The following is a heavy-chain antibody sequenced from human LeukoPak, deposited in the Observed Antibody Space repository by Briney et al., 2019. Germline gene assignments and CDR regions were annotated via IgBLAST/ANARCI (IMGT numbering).Heavy chain of an antibody. Sequence: PGGSLRLSCAASGFTFSNAWMSWVRQAPGKGLEWVSSISSSSYIYYADSVKGRFTISRDNAKNSLYLQMNSLRAEDTAVYYCARGVGFGELYYWGQGTLVTVSS. V-gene: IGHV3-69-1*01. CDR3: ARGVGFGELYY. CDR1: GFTFSNAW. D-gene: IGHD3-10*01. J-gene: IGHJ4*02. CDR2: ISSSSYI.